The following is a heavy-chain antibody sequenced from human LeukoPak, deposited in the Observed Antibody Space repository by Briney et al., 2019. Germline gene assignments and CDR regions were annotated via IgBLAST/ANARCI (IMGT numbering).Heavy chain of an antibody. CDR3: AREKNYYGMDV. J-gene: IGHJ6*02. V-gene: IGHV3-48*03. Sequence: GGSLRLSCVASGFTFSTYEMNWVRQAPGKGLEWVSYISGSGSTIYYADSVKGRFTISRDNAEHSLYLQMSGLRAEDTAVYYCAREKNYYGMDVWGQGTTVTVSS. CDR1: GFTFSTYE. CDR2: ISGSGSTI.